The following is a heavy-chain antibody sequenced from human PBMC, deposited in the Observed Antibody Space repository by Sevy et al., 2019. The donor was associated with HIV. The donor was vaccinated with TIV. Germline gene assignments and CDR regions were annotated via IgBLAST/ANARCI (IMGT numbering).Heavy chain of an antibody. Sequence: GGSLRLSCAASGFTFSSYAMSWVRQAPGKGLEWVSAISGSVGSTYYADSVKGRFTISRDNSKNTLYLQMNSLRAEDTAVYYCAKDSEERVGATTRGDAFDIWGQGTMVTVSS. V-gene: IGHV3-23*01. CDR2: ISGSVGST. CDR3: AKDSEERVGATTRGDAFDI. CDR1: GFTFSSYA. D-gene: IGHD1-26*01. J-gene: IGHJ3*02.